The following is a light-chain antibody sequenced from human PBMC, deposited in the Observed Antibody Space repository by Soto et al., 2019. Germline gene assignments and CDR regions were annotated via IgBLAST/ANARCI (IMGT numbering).Light chain of an antibody. CDR1: SSNIGSNF. J-gene: IGLJ3*02. CDR3: VSWDGSLNSGL. V-gene: IGLV1-47*01. CDR2: GTH. Sequence: QSVLTQPPSASGTPGLRVTISCSGSSSNIGSNFVYWYQHLPGTAPKLLIYGTHQRPSGVPDRFSASKSGASASLAISGLRSEDEADYYCVSWDGSLNSGLFGGGTKVTVL.